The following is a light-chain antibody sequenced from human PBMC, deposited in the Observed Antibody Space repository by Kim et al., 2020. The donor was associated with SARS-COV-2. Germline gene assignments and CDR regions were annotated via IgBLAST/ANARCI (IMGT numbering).Light chain of an antibody. Sequence: EIVLTQSPATLSLSPGERATLSCRASQSVSSYFAWYQQKPGQAPRLLIYDASNSATAIPARFSGSGSETDFTLTNSSLEPEDFVVYYCQQRSNWPPTFGQGTKLEI. CDR2: DAS. V-gene: IGKV3-11*01. CDR3: QQRSNWPPT. J-gene: IGKJ2*01. CDR1: QSVSSY.